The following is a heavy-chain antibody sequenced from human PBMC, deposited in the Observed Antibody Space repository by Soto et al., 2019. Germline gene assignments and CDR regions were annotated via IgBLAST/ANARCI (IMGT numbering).Heavy chain of an antibody. CDR3: ARDYRPVVPAALTPYYYYGMDV. CDR1: GYTFTSYG. Sequence: ASVKVSCKASGYTFTSYGISWARQAPGQGLEWMGWISAYNGNTNYAQKLQGRVTMTTDTSTSTAYMELRSLRSDDTAVYYCARDYRPVVPAALTPYYYYGMDVWGQGTTVTVSS. J-gene: IGHJ6*02. D-gene: IGHD2-2*01. V-gene: IGHV1-18*04. CDR2: ISAYNGNT.